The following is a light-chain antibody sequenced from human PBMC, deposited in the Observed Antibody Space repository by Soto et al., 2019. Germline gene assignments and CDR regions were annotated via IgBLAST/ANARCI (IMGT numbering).Light chain of an antibody. CDR2: AAS. Sequence: AIRMTQSPSSLSASTGDRVTITCRASQGISSYLAWYQQKPGKAPKLLIYAASTLQSGVPSRFSGSGSGTDFTLTINSLQPEDFATYYCQQLNSYPLTLGQGTRLEIK. V-gene: IGKV1-8*01. CDR1: QGISSY. CDR3: QQLNSYPLT. J-gene: IGKJ5*01.